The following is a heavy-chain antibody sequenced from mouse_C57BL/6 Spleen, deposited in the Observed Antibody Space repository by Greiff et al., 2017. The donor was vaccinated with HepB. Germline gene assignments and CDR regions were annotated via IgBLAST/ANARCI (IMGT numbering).Heavy chain of an antibody. CDR2: IDPSDSYT. J-gene: IGHJ2*01. V-gene: IGHV1-50*01. D-gene: IGHD1-1*01. Sequence: QVQLQQPGAELVKPGASVKLSCKASGYTFTSYWMQWVKQRPGQGLEWIGEIDPSDSYTNYNQKFKGKATLTVDTSSSTAYMQLSSLTSEDSAVYYCARGLTTVLDYWGQGTTLTVSS. CDR1: GYTFTSYW. CDR3: ARGLTTVLDY.